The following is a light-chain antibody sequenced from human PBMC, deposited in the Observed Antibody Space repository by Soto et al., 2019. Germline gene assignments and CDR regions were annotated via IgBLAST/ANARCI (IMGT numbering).Light chain of an antibody. CDR2: DVS. CDR1: SSDVGSYNR. Sequence: QSALAQPPSVSGSPGQSGTISCTGTSSDVGSYNRVSWYQQPPGTAPKVMIYDVSNRPSGVPDRFSGSKSGNTASLTISGLQAEDESDYYCSLYTSSSTYVFGTGTKVTVL. J-gene: IGLJ1*01. CDR3: SLYTSSSTYV. V-gene: IGLV2-18*01.